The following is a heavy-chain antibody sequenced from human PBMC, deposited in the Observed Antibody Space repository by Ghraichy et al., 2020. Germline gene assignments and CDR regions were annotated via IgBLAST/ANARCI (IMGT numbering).Heavy chain of an antibody. CDR3: TTEIRWDLPECVYFCKKSLATFPLASASDRTPFPIAS. V-gene: IGHV3-15*01. J-gene: IGHJ5*01. CDR1: GFTLGNDA. D-gene: IGHD1-26*01. Sequence: GGSLRLSCAGTGFTLGNDAMSWVRRTPGKGLEWVGRVKSNTYGRTTDYSASVKASITSSRYASRIILYLQMLSFKTGDTAVYYCTTEIRWDLPECVYFCKKSLATFPLASASDRTPFPIASWG. CDR2: VKSNTYGRTT.